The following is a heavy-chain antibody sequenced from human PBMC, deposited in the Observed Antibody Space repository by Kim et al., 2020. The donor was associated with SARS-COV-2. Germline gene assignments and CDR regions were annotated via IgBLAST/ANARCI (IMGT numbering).Heavy chain of an antibody. V-gene: IGHV4-59*08. CDR1: GGSISSYY. CDR2: IYYSGST. CDR3: ARHFDGYNPGGFDY. Sequence: SETLSLTCTVSGGSISSYYWSWIRQPPGKGLEWIGYIYYSGSTNYNPSLKSRVTISVDTSKNQFSLKLSSVTAADTAVYYCARHFDGYNPGGFDYWGQGTLVTVSA. J-gene: IGHJ4*02. D-gene: IGHD5-12*01.